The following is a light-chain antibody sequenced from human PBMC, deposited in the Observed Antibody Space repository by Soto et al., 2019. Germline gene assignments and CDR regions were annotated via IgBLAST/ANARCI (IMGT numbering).Light chain of an antibody. Sequence: EIVLTQSPGTLSLSPGGRATLSCRASQSVRASSVAWYQQRTGQAPRPLIYGASSRAAGTSDRFTGSGSGTDFSLTISRLEHEDFSVYYCQQQGPSPSTFGQGTKV. CDR3: QQQGPSPST. V-gene: IGKV3-20*01. CDR2: GAS. J-gene: IGKJ1*01. CDR1: QSVRASS.